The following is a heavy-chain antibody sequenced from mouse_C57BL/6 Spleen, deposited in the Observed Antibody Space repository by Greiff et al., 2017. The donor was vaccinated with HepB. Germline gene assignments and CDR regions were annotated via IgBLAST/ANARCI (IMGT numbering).Heavy chain of an antibody. CDR2: IYPGSGST. J-gene: IGHJ3*01. CDR3: ARGGSTMVTPFAY. Sequence: VQLQQPGAELVKPGASVKMSCKASGYTFTSYWITWVKQRPGQGLEWIGDIYPGSGSTNYNEKFKSKATLTVDTSSSTAYMQLSSLTSEDSAVYYCARGGSTMVTPFAYWGQGTLVTVSA. CDR1: GYTFTSYW. V-gene: IGHV1-55*01. D-gene: IGHD2-2*01.